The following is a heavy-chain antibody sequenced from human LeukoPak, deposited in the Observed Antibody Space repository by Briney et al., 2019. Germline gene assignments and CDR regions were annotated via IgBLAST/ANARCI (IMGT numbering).Heavy chain of an antibody. V-gene: IGHV3-66*02. CDR3: ASAIVGATIFDY. CDR1: GFTVSSNY. CDR2: IYSGGST. D-gene: IGHD1-26*01. J-gene: IGHJ4*02. Sequence: GGSLRLSCAASGFTVSSNYMSWVRQPPGKGLEWVSVIYSGGSTYYADSVKGRFTISRDNSKNTLYLQMNSLRAEDTAVYYCASAIVGATIFDYWGQGTLVTVSS.